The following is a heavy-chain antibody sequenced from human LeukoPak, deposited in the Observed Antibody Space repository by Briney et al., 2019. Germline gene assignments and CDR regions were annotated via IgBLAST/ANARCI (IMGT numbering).Heavy chain of an antibody. CDR3: ARDLLRWGPPEYFQH. D-gene: IGHD4-23*01. Sequence: PSETLSLTCTVSGGSISSGGYYWSWIRQHPGKGLEWIGYIYYSGSTYYNPSLKSRVTISVDTSKNQFSLKLSSVTAADTAVYYCARDLLRWGPPEYFQHWGQGTLVTVSS. CDR1: GGSISSGGYY. CDR2: IYYSGST. V-gene: IGHV4-31*03. J-gene: IGHJ1*01.